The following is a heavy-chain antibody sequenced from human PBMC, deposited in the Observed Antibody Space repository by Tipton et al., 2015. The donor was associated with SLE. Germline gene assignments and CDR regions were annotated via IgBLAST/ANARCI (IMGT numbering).Heavy chain of an antibody. J-gene: IGHJ4*02. CDR2: IFYSGTT. D-gene: IGHD5-12*01. CDR3: ARDRSGGGGYVLDS. CDR1: GGSISHSNYY. Sequence: TLSLTCTVSGGSISHSNYYWGWIRQPPGKGLEWIGNIFYSGTTYYNPSLKSRVTVSVDTSKNQFSLKLTSVTAADTAVYFCARDRSGGGGYVLDSWGQGTLVTVSS. V-gene: IGHV4-39*07.